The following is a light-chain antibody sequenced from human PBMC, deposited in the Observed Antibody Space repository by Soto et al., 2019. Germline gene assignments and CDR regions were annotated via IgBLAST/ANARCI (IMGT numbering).Light chain of an antibody. CDR3: SSHRSGDSYV. V-gene: IGLV2-14*01. CDR1: SSDIGAYNY. J-gene: IGLJ1*01. Sequence: QSVLTQPASVSGSPGQSITISCTGTSSDIGAYNYVSWYQQYPGKAPKLMIYGVTNRPSGVSNRFSGSKTGNTASLTISGLQADDADDYYCSSHRSGDSYVFGTGTKVTVL. CDR2: GVT.